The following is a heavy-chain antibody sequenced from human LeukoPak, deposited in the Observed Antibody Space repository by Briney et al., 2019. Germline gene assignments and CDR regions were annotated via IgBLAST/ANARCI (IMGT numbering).Heavy chain of an antibody. CDR1: GGSFSGYY. Sequence: SETLSLTCAVYGGSFSGYYWSWIRQPPGKGLEWIGKINHSGSTNYNPSLKSRVTISVDTSKNQFSLKLSSVTAADTAVYYCARGRTITIFGVAPDFDYWGQGTLVTVSS. V-gene: IGHV4-34*01. CDR3: ARGRTITIFGVAPDFDY. J-gene: IGHJ4*02. CDR2: INHSGST. D-gene: IGHD3-3*01.